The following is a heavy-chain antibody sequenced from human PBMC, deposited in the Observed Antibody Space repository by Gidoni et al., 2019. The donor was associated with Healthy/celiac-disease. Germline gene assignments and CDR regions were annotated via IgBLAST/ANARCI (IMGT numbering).Heavy chain of an antibody. CDR1: GGSFSGYY. CDR3: ARSMRGVTMVQEFDY. D-gene: IGHD3-10*01. J-gene: IGHJ4*02. V-gene: IGHV4-34*01. CDR2: INHSGST. Sequence: QVQLQQWGAGLLKPSETLSLTCAVYGGSFSGYYWSWIRQPPGKGLEWIGEINHSGSTNYNPSLKSRVTISVDTSKNQFSLKLSSVTAADTAVYYCARSMRGVTMVQEFDYWGQGTLVTVSS.